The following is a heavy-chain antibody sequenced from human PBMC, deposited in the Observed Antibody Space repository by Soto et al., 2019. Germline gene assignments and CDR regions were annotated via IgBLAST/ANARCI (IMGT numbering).Heavy chain of an antibody. CDR1: GFTFNNYS. Sequence: EVQLVESGGGLVKPGGSLRLSCAASGFTFNNYSMNWVRQAPGKGLEWVSSISKSGTYMYYGDSMKGRFTISRDNAKNSRFLQMNSLRAEDTAVYYCARRYCSSTNCYAFDDWGQGTLVTVSS. CDR3: ARRYCSSTNCYAFDD. CDR2: ISKSGTYM. D-gene: IGHD2-2*01. J-gene: IGHJ4*02. V-gene: IGHV3-21*01.